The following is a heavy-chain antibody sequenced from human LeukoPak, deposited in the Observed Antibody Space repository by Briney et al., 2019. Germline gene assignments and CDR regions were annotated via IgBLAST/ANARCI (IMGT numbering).Heavy chain of an antibody. CDR2: ISSSGDII. J-gene: IGHJ5*01. CDR3: ARGWFGS. Sequence: GGSLRLSCAASGFTFSDSEMNWVRQAPGKGLEWISYISSSGDIIYQADSVQGRFTISRDNAKNSLYLQMNSLGAEDTAVYYCARGWFGSWGQGTLVTVSS. V-gene: IGHV3-48*03. CDR1: GFTFSDSE.